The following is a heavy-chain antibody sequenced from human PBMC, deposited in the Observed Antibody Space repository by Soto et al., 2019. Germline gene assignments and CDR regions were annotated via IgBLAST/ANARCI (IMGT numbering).Heavy chain of an antibody. CDR1: GYTFTTYG. CDR2: ISAYNGNT. CDR3: ARDRYYYGSGSYYISWFDP. D-gene: IGHD3-10*01. J-gene: IGHJ5*02. V-gene: IGHV1-18*04. Sequence: ASVKVSCKTSGYTFTTYGVSWVRQAPGQGLEWMGWISAYNGNTNYAQKLQGRVTMTTDTSTSTAYMELRGLRSDDTAVYYCARDRYYYGSGSYYISWFDPWGLGILVTVSS.